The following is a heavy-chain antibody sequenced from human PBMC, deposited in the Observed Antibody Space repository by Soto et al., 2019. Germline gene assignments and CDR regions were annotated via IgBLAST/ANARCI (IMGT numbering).Heavy chain of an antibody. CDR1: GGTFSSYA. Sequence: SVKVSCKASGGTFSSYAISWVRQAPGQGLEWMGGIIPIFGTANYAQKFQGRVTITADESTSTAYMELSSLRSEDTAVYYCAREDGYNTDYYYGMDVWGQGXTVTV. D-gene: IGHD5-12*01. J-gene: IGHJ6*02. V-gene: IGHV1-69*13. CDR3: AREDGYNTDYYYGMDV. CDR2: IIPIFGTA.